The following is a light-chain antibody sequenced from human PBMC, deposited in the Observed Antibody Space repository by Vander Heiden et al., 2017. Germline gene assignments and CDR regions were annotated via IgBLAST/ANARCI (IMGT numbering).Light chain of an antibody. CDR1: QSISSW. J-gene: IGKJ4*01. V-gene: IGKV1-5*03. CDR3: QQSNSDPTLT. Sequence: DIQMTQSPSTLSASVGDRVTITCRASQSISSWLAWYQQKPGKAPKLLIYKASSLESGVPSRFSGSGSGTEFTLTISSLQPDDFAPYYCQQSNSDPTLTFGGGTKVEIK. CDR2: KAS.